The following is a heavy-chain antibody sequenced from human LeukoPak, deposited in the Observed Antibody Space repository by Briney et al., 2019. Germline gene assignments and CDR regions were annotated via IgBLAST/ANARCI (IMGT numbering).Heavy chain of an antibody. D-gene: IGHD3-3*01. CDR1: GYTFTGYY. CDR2: INPNSGGT. V-gene: IGHV1-2*02. Sequence: ASVKVSCKASGYTFTGYYMHWVRQAPGQGLEWMGWINPNSGGTNYAQKFQGRVTMTRDTSISTAYMELSRLGSDDTAVYYCARDSIHYDFWSGLDYWGQGTLVTVSS. CDR3: ARDSIHYDFWSGLDY. J-gene: IGHJ4*02.